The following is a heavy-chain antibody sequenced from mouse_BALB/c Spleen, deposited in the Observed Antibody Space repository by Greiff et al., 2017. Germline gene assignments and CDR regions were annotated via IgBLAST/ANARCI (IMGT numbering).Heavy chain of an antibody. Sequence: EVQVVESGGGLVQPGGSRKLSCAASGFTFSSFGMHWVRQAPEKGLEWVAYISSGSSTIYYADTVKGRFTISRDNPKNTLFLQMTSLRSEDTAMYYCARWVEIPIYDGYTYAMDYWGQGTSVTVSS. CDR1: GFTFSSFG. D-gene: IGHD2-3*01. J-gene: IGHJ4*01. CDR2: ISSGSSTI. V-gene: IGHV5-17*02. CDR3: ARWVEIPIYDGYTYAMDY.